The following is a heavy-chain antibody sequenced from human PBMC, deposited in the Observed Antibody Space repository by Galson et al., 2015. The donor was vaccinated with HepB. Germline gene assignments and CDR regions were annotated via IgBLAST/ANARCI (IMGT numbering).Heavy chain of an antibody. CDR2: INSDGTTT. J-gene: IGHJ4*02. V-gene: IGHV3-74*01. CDR1: GFSFSNYW. Sequence: SLRLSCAASGFSFSNYWMHWVRQAPGMGLVWVSRINSDGTTTNYADSVKGRFTISRDNAKNTLYLQMNSLRAEDTAVYYRARGDSYFDYWGQGTLVTVSS. D-gene: IGHD5-24*01. CDR3: ARGDSYFDY.